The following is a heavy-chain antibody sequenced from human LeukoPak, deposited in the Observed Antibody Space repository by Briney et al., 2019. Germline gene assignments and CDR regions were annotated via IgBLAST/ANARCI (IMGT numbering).Heavy chain of an antibody. CDR2: IYYSGST. CDR1: GGSISSSNW. Sequence: SETLSLTCAVSGGSISSSNWWSWVRQPPGKGLEWIGSIYYSGSTYYNPSLKSRVTISVDTSKNQFSLKLSSVTAADTAVYYCARRRITMVRGVNPATRWFDPWGQGTLVTVSS. J-gene: IGHJ5*02. D-gene: IGHD3-10*01. V-gene: IGHV4-4*02. CDR3: ARRRITMVRGVNPATRWFDP.